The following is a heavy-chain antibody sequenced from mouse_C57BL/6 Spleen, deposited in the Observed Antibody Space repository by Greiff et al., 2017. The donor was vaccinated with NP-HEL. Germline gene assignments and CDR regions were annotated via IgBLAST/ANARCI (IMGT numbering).Heavy chain of an antibody. CDR3: ARGGYGSSSLTGWFAY. V-gene: IGHV1-64*01. CDR2: IHPNSGST. D-gene: IGHD1-1*01. CDR1: GYTFTSYW. J-gene: IGHJ3*01. Sequence: QVQLQQPGAELVKPGASVKLSCKASGYTFTSYWMHWVKQRPGQGLEWIGMIHPNSGSTNYNEKFKSKATLTVDKSSSTAYMQLSSLTSEDSAVYYCARGGYGSSSLTGWFAYWGQGTLVTVSA.